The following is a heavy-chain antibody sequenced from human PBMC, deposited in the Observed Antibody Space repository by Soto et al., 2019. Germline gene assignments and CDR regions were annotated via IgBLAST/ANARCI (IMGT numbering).Heavy chain of an antibody. D-gene: IGHD3-22*01. CDR1: GGSISSSSYY. J-gene: IGHJ4*02. Sequence: SETLSLTCTVSGGSISSSSYYWGWIRQPPGKGLEWIGSIYYSGSTYYNPSLKSRVTISVDTSKNQFSLKLSSVTAADTAVYYCAIDYDSSGYSNFDYWGQGTLVTVSS. CDR3: AIDYDSSGYSNFDY. V-gene: IGHV4-39*01. CDR2: IYYSGST.